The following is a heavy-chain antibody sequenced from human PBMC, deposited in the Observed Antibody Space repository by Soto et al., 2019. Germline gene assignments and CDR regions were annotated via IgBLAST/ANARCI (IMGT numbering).Heavy chain of an antibody. CDR3: AKDAGAGKGGGDWSPP. J-gene: IGHJ5*02. CDR1: GFSFRKYA. CDR2: IHGGGDST. D-gene: IGHD1-1*01. V-gene: IGHV3-23*01. Sequence: EEQLLESGGGLVQPGGSLRLSCAASGFSFRKYAMSWVRQASGKGLEWVSSIHGGGDSTYYADSVKGRFTVSRDDSKEAFYPKVSSVRVVDRALFFGAKDAGAGKGGGDWSPPGGQEPLVPVPP.